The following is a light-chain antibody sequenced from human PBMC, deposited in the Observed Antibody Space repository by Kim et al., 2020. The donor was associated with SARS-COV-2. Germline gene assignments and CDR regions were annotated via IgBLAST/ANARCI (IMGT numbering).Light chain of an antibody. CDR3: QQYNYWPPMYS. CDR1: RSVSSN. CDR2: GAS. J-gene: IGKJ2*03. V-gene: IGKV3-15*01. Sequence: PVEGVAPSCRASRSVSSNVAWYQQKPGQAPRLLIYGASTRATGIPARFSGRGSGAEFNLTISSLQSEDFAVYYCQQYNYWPPMYSFGQGTKLEI.